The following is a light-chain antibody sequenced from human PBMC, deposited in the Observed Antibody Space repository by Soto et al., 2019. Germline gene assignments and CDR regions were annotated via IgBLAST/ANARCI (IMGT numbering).Light chain of an antibody. CDR1: QTIGSSY. J-gene: IGKJ1*01. CDR3: QQYRTPSQT. V-gene: IGKV3-20*01. Sequence: EIVLTQSPGTLSLSPGESATLSCRASQTIGSSYLAWYQQRPGQAPRLLIYGEANRATGIPDRFSATGSETDFTLAISRLEPEDFAVYYCQQYRTPSQTFGQGTKVE. CDR2: GEA.